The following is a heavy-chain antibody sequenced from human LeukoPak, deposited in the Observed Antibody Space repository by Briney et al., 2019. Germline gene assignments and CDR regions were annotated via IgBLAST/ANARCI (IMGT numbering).Heavy chain of an antibody. V-gene: IGHV3-7*01. CDR2: IKADGSGK. CDR3: ARDRGWQQFDY. J-gene: IGHJ4*01. CDR1: GFTFSSSW. D-gene: IGHD5-24*01. Sequence: GGSLRLSCVASGFTFSSSWMTWVRQAPGMGLERVANIKADGSGKYYVDSVRGRFSISRDNAKNSLYLELNSLRAEDTGVCFCARDRGWQQFDYWGQGTLVTVSS.